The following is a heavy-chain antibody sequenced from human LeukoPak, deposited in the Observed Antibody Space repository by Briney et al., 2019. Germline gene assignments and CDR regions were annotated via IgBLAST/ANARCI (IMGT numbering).Heavy chain of an antibody. V-gene: IGHV1-69*13. CDR1: GGTFSSYA. CDR3: ARDTVSYYDFWSAVNPFDY. Sequence: ASVKVSCKASGGTFSSYAISWVRQAPGQGLEWMGGIIPIFGTANYAQKFQGRVTITADESTSTAYMELRSLRSDDTAVYYCARDTVSYYDFWSAVNPFDYWGQGTLATVSS. CDR2: IIPIFGTA. D-gene: IGHD3-3*01. J-gene: IGHJ4*02.